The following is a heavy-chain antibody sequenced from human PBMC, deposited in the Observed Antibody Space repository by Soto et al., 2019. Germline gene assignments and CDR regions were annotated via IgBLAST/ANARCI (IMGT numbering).Heavy chain of an antibody. CDR1: GFTFSSYG. J-gene: IGHJ4*02. V-gene: IGHV3-30*18. Sequence: GGSLRLSCAASGFTFSSYGMHWVRQAPGKGLEREAVISYDGSNKYYADSVKGRFTISRDNSKNTLYLQMNSLRAEDTAVYYCAKNGDSSGYYYYFDYWGQGTLVTVSS. CDR3: AKNGDSSGYYYYFDY. CDR2: ISYDGSNK. D-gene: IGHD3-22*01.